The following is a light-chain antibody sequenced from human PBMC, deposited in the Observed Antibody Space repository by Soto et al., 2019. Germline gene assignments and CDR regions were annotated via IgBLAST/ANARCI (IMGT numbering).Light chain of an antibody. CDR2: DVS. V-gene: IGKV1-5*01. CDR3: QQYIPISPWV. CDR1: QSPGNW. Sequence: DIQMTQSPSTLSASVGDKVTITCRTSQSPGNWLAWYQHRPGKAPRLLIYDVSTLENGVPSRFSGSGSGTEFTLPTSDLQTFDFATYSCQQYIPISPWVFGQGTMVEFK. J-gene: IGKJ2*01.